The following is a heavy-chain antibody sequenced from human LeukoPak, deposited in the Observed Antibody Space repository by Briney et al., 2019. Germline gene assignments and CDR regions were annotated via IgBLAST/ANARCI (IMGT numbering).Heavy chain of an antibody. CDR2: INWSGGST. J-gene: IGHJ4*02. CDR1: GFAFDEHG. V-gene: IGHV3-20*04. D-gene: IGHD2-2*01. Sequence: GGSLRLSCTASGFAFDEHGMSWVRQVPGKGLEWVSGINWSGGSTGYADPLRGRFTISRDNAKNSLYLQMDSLTAEDTALYYCARAPITSPFYFDYWGLGTLVTVSS. CDR3: ARAPITSPFYFDY.